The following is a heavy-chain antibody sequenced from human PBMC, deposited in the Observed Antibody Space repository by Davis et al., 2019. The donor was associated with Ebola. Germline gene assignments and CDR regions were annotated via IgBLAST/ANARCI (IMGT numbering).Heavy chain of an antibody. D-gene: IGHD3-9*01. Sequence: PSETLSLTCAVYGGSFSGYYWSWIRQPPGKGLEWIGEINHSGSTNYNPSLKSRVTISVDTSMNQFSLKLSSVTAADTAVYYCARQPFNYDILTGSYYNWFDPWGQGTLVTVSS. CDR1: GGSFSGYY. CDR3: ARQPFNYDILTGSYYNWFDP. V-gene: IGHV4-34*01. CDR2: INHSGST. J-gene: IGHJ5*02.